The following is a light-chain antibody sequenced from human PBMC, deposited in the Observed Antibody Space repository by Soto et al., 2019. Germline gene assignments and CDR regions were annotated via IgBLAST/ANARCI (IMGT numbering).Light chain of an antibody. CDR3: SSYTSSSTLYV. V-gene: IGLV2-14*01. Sequence: QSVLTQPASVSGSPGQSITISCTGTSSDVGGYNYVSWYQQHPGKAPKLMIYDVSNRPSGVSNRFSGSKSGNTASLTISGRQAEDEADYYCSSYTSSSTLYVFGTWTKLTVL. J-gene: IGLJ1*01. CDR1: SSDVGGYNY. CDR2: DVS.